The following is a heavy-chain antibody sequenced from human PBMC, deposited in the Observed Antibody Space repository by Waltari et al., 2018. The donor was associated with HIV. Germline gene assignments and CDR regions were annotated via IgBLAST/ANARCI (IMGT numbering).Heavy chain of an antibody. Sequence: EVQLVESGGGLVKPGGSLRLSCAASGFTFSDSSMNWVRQAPGKGLEWVSSISKNSDYINYAASVKGRFTISGDNAKKSVYLQMNSLRVEDTAVFYCTRRTPSGTYGMDVWGQGTTVTVSS. CDR1: GFTFSDSS. D-gene: IGHD1-26*01. CDR3: TRRTPSGTYGMDV. J-gene: IGHJ6*02. V-gene: IGHV3-21*01. CDR2: ISKNSDYI.